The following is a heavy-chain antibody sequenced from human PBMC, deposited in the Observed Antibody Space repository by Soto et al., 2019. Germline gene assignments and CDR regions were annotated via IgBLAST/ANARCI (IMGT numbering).Heavy chain of an antibody. V-gene: IGHV4-34*01. J-gene: IGHJ6*03. CDR3: ARGGNSSSWYYYYYYMDV. Sequence: ETLYLTCAVYGGSFSGYYWSWIRQPPGKGLEWIGEINHSGSTNYNPSLKSRVTISVDTSKNQFSLKLSSVTAADTAVYYCARGGNSSSWYYYYYYMDVWGKGTTVTVSS. CDR2: INHSGST. CDR1: GGSFSGYY. D-gene: IGHD6-13*01.